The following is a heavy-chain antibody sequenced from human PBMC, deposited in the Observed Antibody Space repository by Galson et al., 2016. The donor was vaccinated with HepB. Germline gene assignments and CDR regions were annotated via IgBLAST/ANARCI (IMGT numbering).Heavy chain of an antibody. D-gene: IGHD3-22*01. CDR2: NSWNRYLI. Sequence: SLRLSCAASGFSFDAYAMHRVRQAPGKGLEWVSGNSWNRYLIGYADSVKGRFTISRDNAKNSLYLQMNGLRAEDTALYYCAKGDGSGNLRFSSVAFDFWGQGTMVTVSS. CDR1: GFSFDAYA. CDR3: AKGDGSGNLRFSSVAFDF. J-gene: IGHJ3*01. V-gene: IGHV3-9*01.